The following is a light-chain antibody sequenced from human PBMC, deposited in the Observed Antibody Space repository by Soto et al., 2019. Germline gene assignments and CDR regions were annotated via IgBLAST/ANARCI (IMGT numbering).Light chain of an antibody. CDR2: AAS. CDR1: QGIRND. CDR3: VHDHSAAWT. Sequence: QMTQSPSSLSASVGDRVTITCRASQGIRNDLGWYQQKPGKAPKLLIYAASSLQSGVPSRFSGIGSGTDFTLTMRSLQPEDFATYNCVHDHSAAWTYGRGTKVDIK. J-gene: IGKJ1*01. V-gene: IGKV1-6*01.